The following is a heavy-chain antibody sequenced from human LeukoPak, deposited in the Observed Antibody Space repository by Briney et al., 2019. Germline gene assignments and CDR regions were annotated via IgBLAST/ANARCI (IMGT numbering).Heavy chain of an antibody. D-gene: IGHD3-22*01. CDR1: GYSFTNCW. CDR3: ARLHYDSSGYYFVWWFDP. J-gene: IGHJ5*02. V-gene: IGHV5-51*01. CDR2: IYPGDSDT. Sequence: GEPLKISCKCSGYSFTNCWIGWVRQMPGKVLEGKGIIYPGDSDTRYRPSVQGQVTPSADKYSSTAYLKWSSLKASDTAMYYCARLHYDSSGYYFVWWFDPWGQGNLVTVSS.